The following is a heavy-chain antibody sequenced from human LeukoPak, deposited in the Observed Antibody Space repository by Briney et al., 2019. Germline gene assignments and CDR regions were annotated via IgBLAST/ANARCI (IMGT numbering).Heavy chain of an antibody. CDR1: GYTFTSYY. J-gene: IGHJ3*02. V-gene: IGHV1-2*02. D-gene: IGHD3-10*01. Sequence: ASVKVSCKASGYTFTSYYMHWVRQAPGQGLEWMGWINPNSGGTNYAQKFQGRVTMTRDTSISTAYMELSRLRSDDTAVYYCARDWEDYYGSGSYYSQGAFDIWGQGTMVTVSS. CDR3: ARDWEDYYGSGSYYSQGAFDI. CDR2: INPNSGGT.